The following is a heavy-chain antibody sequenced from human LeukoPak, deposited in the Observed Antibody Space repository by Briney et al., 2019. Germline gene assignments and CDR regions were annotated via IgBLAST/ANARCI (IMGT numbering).Heavy chain of an antibody. J-gene: IGHJ3*02. CDR1: GGTFSSYA. CDR2: IIPILGIA. D-gene: IGHD1-26*01. Sequence: SVKVSCKASGGTFSSYAISWVRQAPGQGLEWMGRIIPILGIANYAQKFQGRVTITADKSTSTAYMELSGLRSEDTAVYYCASVSGSSSAFDIWGQGTMVTVSS. V-gene: IGHV1-69*04. CDR3: ASVSGSSSAFDI.